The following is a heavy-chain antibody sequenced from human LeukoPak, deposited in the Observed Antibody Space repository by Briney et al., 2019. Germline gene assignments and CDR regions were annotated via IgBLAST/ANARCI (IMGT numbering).Heavy chain of an antibody. D-gene: IGHD1-26*01. J-gene: IGHJ4*02. V-gene: IGHV4-39*07. CDR2: IYYSGST. Sequence: SETLSLTCTVSGGSISSSSYYWGWIRQPPGKGLEWIGSIYYSGSTYYNPSLKSRVTISVDTSKNQFSLKLSSVTAADTAVYYCAREDSGSYGALDYWGQGTLVTVSS. CDR1: GGSISSSSYY. CDR3: AREDSGSYGALDY.